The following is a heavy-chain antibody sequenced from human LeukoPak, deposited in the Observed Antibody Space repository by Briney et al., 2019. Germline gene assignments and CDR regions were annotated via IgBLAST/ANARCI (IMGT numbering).Heavy chain of an antibody. CDR3: ARSLDTDWSYYSDVRDCYFDY. Sequence: PRASVKVSCKASGYTFTGYYMHWVRQAPGQGLEWMGWINPNSGGTNYAQKFQGRVTMTRDTSISTAYMELSRLRSDDTAVYYCARSLDTDWSYYSDVRDCYFDYWGQGTLVTVSS. CDR1: GYTFTGYY. CDR2: INPNSGGT. J-gene: IGHJ4*02. V-gene: IGHV1-2*02. D-gene: IGHD1-26*01.